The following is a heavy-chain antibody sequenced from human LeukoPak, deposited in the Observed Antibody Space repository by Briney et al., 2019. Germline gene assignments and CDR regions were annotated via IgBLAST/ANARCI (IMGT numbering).Heavy chain of an antibody. CDR1: GFTFTDHY. CDR2: INPNSGDT. CDR3: ARDRDSSSWSGFDY. D-gene: IGHD6-13*01. J-gene: IGHJ4*02. V-gene: IGHV1-2*02. Sequence: ASVKVSCKASGFTFTDHYMHWVRQAPGQGLEWMGWINPNSGDTNYAQKFQGRVTMTRDTSISTGYMELIRLRSDDTAVYYCARDRDSSSWSGFDYWGQGTLVSVSS.